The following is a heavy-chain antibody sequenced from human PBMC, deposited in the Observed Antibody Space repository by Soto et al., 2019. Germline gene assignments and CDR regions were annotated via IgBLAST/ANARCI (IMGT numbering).Heavy chain of an antibody. D-gene: IGHD4-4*01. V-gene: IGHV4-30-2*01. Sequence: PSETLSLTCAVSGCSISSGGYSGSWIRQPPGKGLEWIGYIYHSGSTYYTPSLKSRVTISIDRSKNQLYLNLSSVPAAATAVYYCNRGMTTVTTYDYWGQGTLVTVSS. CDR3: NRGMTTVTTYDY. CDR1: GCSISSGGYS. J-gene: IGHJ4*02. CDR2: IYHSGST.